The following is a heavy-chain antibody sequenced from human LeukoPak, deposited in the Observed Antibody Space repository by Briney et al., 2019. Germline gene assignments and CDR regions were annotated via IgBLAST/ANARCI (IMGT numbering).Heavy chain of an antibody. CDR2: INPSGGST. Sequence: RRASVKVSCKASGYTFTRYSIHWVRQAPGQGLEWMGIINPSGGSTSDAQKFQGRVTMTRDTSTSTLYMELSSLRSEDTAVYYCAREWGGVGFDIWGQGTMVTVSS. CDR3: AREWGGVGFDI. D-gene: IGHD2-8*01. CDR1: GYTFTRYS. V-gene: IGHV1-46*01. J-gene: IGHJ3*02.